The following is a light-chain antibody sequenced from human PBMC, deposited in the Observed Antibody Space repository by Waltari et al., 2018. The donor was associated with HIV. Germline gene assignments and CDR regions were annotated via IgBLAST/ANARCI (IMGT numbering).Light chain of an antibody. CDR3: ASYAGRNNQVI. J-gene: IGLJ2*01. CDR1: SSDIGGYDY. Sequence: QSALTQPPSAAGFPGQSVTVSCSGTSSDIGGYDYVSWYQRHQGKAPKLILYEVTKRPSGVPDRFSGSKSGNTASLAASGLQADDEAYYYCASYAGRNNQVIFGGGTKLTVL. CDR2: EVT. V-gene: IGLV2-8*01.